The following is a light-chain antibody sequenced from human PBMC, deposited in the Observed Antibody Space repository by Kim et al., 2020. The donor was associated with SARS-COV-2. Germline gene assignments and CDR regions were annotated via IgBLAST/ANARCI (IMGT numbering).Light chain of an antibody. Sequence: QRVTISCTGSSSNIGAGYEVHWYQQLPGTAPKRLIYGDINRPSGVPDRFSGSKSGTSASLAITGLQTEDEADYYCQCYDNSLSGYVFGSGTKVTVL. J-gene: IGLJ1*01. CDR3: QCYDNSLSGYV. V-gene: IGLV1-40*01. CDR1: SSNIGAGYE. CDR2: GDI.